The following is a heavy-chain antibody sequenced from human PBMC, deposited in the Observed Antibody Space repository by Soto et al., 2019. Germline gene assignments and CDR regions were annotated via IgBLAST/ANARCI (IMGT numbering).Heavy chain of an antibody. Sequence: QITLKESGPTLVKPTQTLTLTCTFTGISLSTSVVVVGWIRQPPGKALEWLALIYWDDDKRYSPSLKSRLTITQDTSKNHLVLTMTHMDPVDTATYDCAHKRTYYDSSGYPAWGQGTLVTVSS. CDR2: IYWDDDK. V-gene: IGHV2-5*02. D-gene: IGHD3-22*01. CDR3: AHKRTYYDSSGYPA. CDR1: GISLSTSVVV. J-gene: IGHJ5*02.